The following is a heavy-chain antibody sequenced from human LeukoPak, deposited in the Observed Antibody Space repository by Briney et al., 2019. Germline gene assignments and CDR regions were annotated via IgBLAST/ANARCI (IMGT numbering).Heavy chain of an antibody. CDR3: AKATAYEAVQLWWGRDY. CDR2: IRYDGSNK. CDR1: GFTFSSYG. V-gene: IGHV3-30*02. J-gene: IGHJ4*02. D-gene: IGHD5-18*01. Sequence: PGGSLRLSCAASGFTFSSYGMHWVRQAPGKGLEWVAFIRYDGSNKYYADSVKGRFTISRDNSKNTLYLQMNSLRAEDTAVYYCAKATAYEAVQLWWGRDYWGQGTLVTVSS.